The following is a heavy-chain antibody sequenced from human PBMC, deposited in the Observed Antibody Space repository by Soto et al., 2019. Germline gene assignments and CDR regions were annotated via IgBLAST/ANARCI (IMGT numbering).Heavy chain of an antibody. Sequence: GGSLRLSCAASGFTFSHYAMHWVRQAPGKGLEWVTVISYDGSSKYFADSVKGRFTISRDNSKSALYLQMNSLRVEDTAVYYCARDRCSGSSCFGVDVWGQGNTVTVSS. J-gene: IGHJ6*02. CDR2: ISYDGSSK. CDR3: ARDRCSGSSCFGVDV. CDR1: GFTFSHYA. D-gene: IGHD2-15*01. V-gene: IGHV3-30-3*01.